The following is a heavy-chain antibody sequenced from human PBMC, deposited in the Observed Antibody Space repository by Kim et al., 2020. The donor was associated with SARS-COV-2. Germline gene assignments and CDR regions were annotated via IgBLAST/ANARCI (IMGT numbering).Heavy chain of an antibody. D-gene: IGHD5-12*01. V-gene: IGHV3-7*01. CDR2: IKQDGSEK. J-gene: IGHJ3*02. CDR1: GFTFSSYW. Sequence: GGSLRLSCAASGFTFSSYWMSWVRQAPGKGLEWVANIKQDGSEKYYVDSVKGRFTISRDNAKNSLYLQMNSLRAEDTAVYYCARVDGSGYDPSGEEYYAFDIWGQGTMVTVSS. CDR3: ARVDGSGYDPSGEEYYAFDI.